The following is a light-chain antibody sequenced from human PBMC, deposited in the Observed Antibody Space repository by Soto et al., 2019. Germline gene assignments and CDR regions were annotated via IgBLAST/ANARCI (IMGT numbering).Light chain of an antibody. CDR1: SSDIGAYNY. CDR3: CSYAGSSTFYV. V-gene: IGLV2-14*01. J-gene: IGLJ1*01. Sequence: QSVLTQPASVSGSPGQSITISCTGTSSDIGAYNYVSWYQQHPGKAPKFMIYDVSNRPSGVSNRFSGSKSGNTASLTISGLQAEDEADYYCCSYAGSSTFYVFGTGTKVTVL. CDR2: DVS.